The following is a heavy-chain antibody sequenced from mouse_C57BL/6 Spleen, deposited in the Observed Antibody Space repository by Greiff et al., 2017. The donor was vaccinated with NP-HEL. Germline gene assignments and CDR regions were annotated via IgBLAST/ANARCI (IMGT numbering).Heavy chain of an antibody. CDR2: INPSSGYT. V-gene: IGHV1-7*01. CDR1: GYTFTSYW. J-gene: IGHJ3*01. Sequence: QVQLKESGAELAKPGASVKLSCKASGYTFTSYWMHWVKQRPGQGLEWIGYINPSSGYTKYNQKFKDKATLTADKSSSTAYMQLSSLTYEDSAVYYCARPYDYDGAWFAYWGQGTLVTVSA. D-gene: IGHD2-4*01. CDR3: ARPYDYDGAWFAY.